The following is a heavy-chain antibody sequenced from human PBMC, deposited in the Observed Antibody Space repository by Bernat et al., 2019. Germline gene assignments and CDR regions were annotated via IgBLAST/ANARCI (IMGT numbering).Heavy chain of an antibody. CDR3: AGIASATVAPPRLSF. Sequence: QVQLRESGPRLVKPSQTLSLTCTVSGDSISRVNYYWTWIRQSPGRSLEWIGHIYDSGTTFYNPSLTSRVTISMDLSRNQFSLRLISVTAADTALYFCAGIASATVAPPRLSFWVQGILVTLSS. J-gene: IGHJ4*02. CDR1: GDSISRVNYY. D-gene: IGHD1-20*01. CDR2: IYDSGTT. V-gene: IGHV4-31*03.